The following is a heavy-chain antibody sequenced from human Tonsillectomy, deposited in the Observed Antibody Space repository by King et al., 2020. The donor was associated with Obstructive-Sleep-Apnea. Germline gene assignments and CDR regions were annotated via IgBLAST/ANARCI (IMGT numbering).Heavy chain of an antibody. V-gene: IGHV4-59*01. D-gene: IGHD6-19*01. Sequence: QLQESGPGLVKPSETLSLTCTVSGGSIISYSWTWIRQPPGKGLEWIVHVYYSGSTHYKPPLHSPVTISANTSQNQFSLELSSVTAADTGVYYCARGTGWYGVDVWGQGTTVTVSS. J-gene: IGHJ6*02. CDR1: GGSIISYS. CDR3: ARGTGWYGVDV. CDR2: VYYSGST.